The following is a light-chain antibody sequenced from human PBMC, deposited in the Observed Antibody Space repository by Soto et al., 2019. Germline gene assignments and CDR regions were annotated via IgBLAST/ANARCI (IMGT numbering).Light chain of an antibody. CDR2: LGS. Sequence: DIVMTQSPLSLPVTPGEPASISCRSSQSLLYSNGYKYVDWYLQKPGQPPQLLIFLGSSRASGVPDRVNGSGSGTDFTLRIATVEAEDVGVYSCMQVLRTALTFGGGTKLEIK. CDR1: QSLLYSNGYKY. CDR3: MQVLRTALT. J-gene: IGKJ4*01. V-gene: IGKV2-28*01.